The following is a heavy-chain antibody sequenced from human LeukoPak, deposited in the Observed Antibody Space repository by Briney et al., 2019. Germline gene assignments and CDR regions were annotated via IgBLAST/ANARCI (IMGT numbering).Heavy chain of an antibody. V-gene: IGHV1-2*02. J-gene: IGHJ4*02. CDR2: INPNSGGT. CDR3: ARDETSGIVGAHDC. Sequence: GASVKVSCKASGYTFTGYYMHWVRQAPGQGLEWMGWINPNSGGTNYAQKFQGRVTMTRDTSISTAYMELSRLRSDDTAVYYCARDETSGIVGAHDCWGQGTLVTVSS. CDR1: GYTFTGYY. D-gene: IGHD1-26*01.